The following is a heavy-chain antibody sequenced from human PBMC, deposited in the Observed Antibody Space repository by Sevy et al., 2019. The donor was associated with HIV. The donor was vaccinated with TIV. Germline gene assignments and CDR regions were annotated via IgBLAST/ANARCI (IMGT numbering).Heavy chain of an antibody. V-gene: IGHV4-4*07. D-gene: IGHD3-22*01. Sequence: SETLSLTCTVSGGSISGSFYWSWVRQSAGKGLEWIGRIYTSGSTKYNHSLKSRVTMSVDTSKNQFSLSLTSVTAADTAVYYCARAPYYYDSSGYLSALVDVWGQGTTVTVSS. CDR1: GGSISGSFY. J-gene: IGHJ6*02. CDR2: IYTSGST. CDR3: ARAPYYYDSSGYLSALVDV.